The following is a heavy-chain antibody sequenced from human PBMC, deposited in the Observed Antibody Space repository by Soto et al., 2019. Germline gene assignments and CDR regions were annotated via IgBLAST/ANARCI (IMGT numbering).Heavy chain of an antibody. Sequence: PGGSLRLSCAASGFTFSNYSMNWVRQAPGKGLEWVSSISSSSSYIYYADSVKGRFTISRDNAKNSLYLQMNSLRAEDTAVYYCARELRYFDWLPWGSFDPWGQGTLVTVSS. CDR2: ISSSSSYI. CDR1: GFTFSNYS. J-gene: IGHJ5*02. D-gene: IGHD3-9*01. V-gene: IGHV3-21*01. CDR3: ARELRYFDWLPWGSFDP.